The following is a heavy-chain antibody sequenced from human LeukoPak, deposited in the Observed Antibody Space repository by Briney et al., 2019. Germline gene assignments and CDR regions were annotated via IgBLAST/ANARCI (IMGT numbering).Heavy chain of an antibody. D-gene: IGHD3-16*02. CDR1: GFTFNHYA. V-gene: IGHV3-30-3*01. Sequence: PGGSLRLTCAASGFTFNHYAMNRVRQAPGKGLEWVAVISYDGSNKYDADSVKGRFTISRDNSKNTLYLQMNSLRAEDTAVYYCAKGEKTRPFGGVIDYWGQGTLVTVSS. CDR2: ISYDGSNK. CDR3: AKGEKTRPFGGVIDY. J-gene: IGHJ4*02.